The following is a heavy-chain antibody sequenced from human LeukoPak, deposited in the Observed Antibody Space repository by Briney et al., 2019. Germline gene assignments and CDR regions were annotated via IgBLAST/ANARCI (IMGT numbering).Heavy chain of an antibody. J-gene: IGHJ4*02. CDR3: ARLRGYTSGNPGY. D-gene: IGHD5-18*01. CDR1: GASISSSSYY. Sequence: SETLSLTCTVSGASISSSSYYWGWIRQPPGKGLEWIGSIYYNGDTYYNSSLKSRLTISVDTSKNQFTLKLSSMTAADTALYYCARLRGYTSGNPGYWGQGSLVTVSS. CDR2: IYYNGDT. V-gene: IGHV4-39*01.